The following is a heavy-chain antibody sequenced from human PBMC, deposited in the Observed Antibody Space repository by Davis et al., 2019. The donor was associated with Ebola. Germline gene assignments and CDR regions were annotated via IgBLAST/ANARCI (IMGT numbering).Heavy chain of an antibody. D-gene: IGHD2-8*01. CDR2: ISAYNGNT. J-gene: IGHJ6*02. CDR3: ARVNGGVNPLYYYYYYGMDV. V-gene: IGHV1-18*01. Sequence: ASVKVSCHASGYTFTSYGISWVRQAPGQGLEWMGWISAYNGNTNYAQKLQGRVTMTTDTSTSTAYMELRSLRSDDTAVYYCARVNGGVNPLYYYYYYGMDVWGQGTTVTVSS. CDR1: GYTFTSYG.